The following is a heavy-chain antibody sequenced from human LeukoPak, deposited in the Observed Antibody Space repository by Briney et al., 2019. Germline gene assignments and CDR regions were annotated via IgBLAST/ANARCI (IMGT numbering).Heavy chain of an antibody. CDR3: ARPERFLEWLPWLGAAFDI. J-gene: IGHJ3*02. CDR1: GGSISSDDYY. Sequence: PSETLSLTCIVSGGSISSDDYYWSWIRQPPGKGLEWIGYIYYSGSTYYNPSLKSRVTISVDTSKNLFSLKLSSVTAADTAVYYCARPERFLEWLPWLGAAFDIWGQGTMVTVSS. D-gene: IGHD3-3*01. CDR2: IYYSGST. V-gene: IGHV4-30-4*01.